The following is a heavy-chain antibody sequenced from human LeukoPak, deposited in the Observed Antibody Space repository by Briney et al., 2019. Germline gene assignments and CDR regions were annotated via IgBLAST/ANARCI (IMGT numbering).Heavy chain of an antibody. Sequence: PGGSLRLSCTASGLTFRTHAMHWVRQAPGKGLERVAIILYDGSNKHYADSVKGRFSISRDNSKNTLYLQMNSLRAEDTAVYYCARVPYGSGTYTDYWGQGTLVTVSS. V-gene: IGHV3-30-3*01. D-gene: IGHD3-10*01. CDR3: ARVPYGSGTYTDY. CDR2: ILYDGSNK. J-gene: IGHJ4*02. CDR1: GLTFRTHA.